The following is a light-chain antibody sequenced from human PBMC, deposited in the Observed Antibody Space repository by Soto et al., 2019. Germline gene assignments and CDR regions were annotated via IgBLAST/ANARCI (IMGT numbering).Light chain of an antibody. V-gene: IGKV1-39*01. J-gene: IGKJ2*01. CDR1: QRITTY. CDR3: QQSFITPYT. Sequence: DIQMTQSPSSLSASVGDRVTITCRASQRITTYLNWYQQKPGKAPRLLIYAASTLRSGVPSTFSGGGSGTDFTLTISSLQPEDFATYYYQQSFITPYTFGQGTKLDIK. CDR2: AAS.